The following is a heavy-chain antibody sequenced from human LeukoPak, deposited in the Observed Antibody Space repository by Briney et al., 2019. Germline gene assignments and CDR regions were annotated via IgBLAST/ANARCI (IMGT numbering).Heavy chain of an antibody. CDR2: ISDSGGNT. V-gene: IGHV3-23*01. Sequence: GGSLRLSCAASGFTFSNFHMTWVRQSPGKGLEWVSAISDSGGNTWYADSVKGRFTISRDISKNTVYLQMNSLRAEDTAVYYCAKELRSISATTGFDYWGQGTLVTVSS. J-gene: IGHJ4*02. CDR3: AKELRSISATTGFDY. D-gene: IGHD1-20*01. CDR1: GFTFSNFH.